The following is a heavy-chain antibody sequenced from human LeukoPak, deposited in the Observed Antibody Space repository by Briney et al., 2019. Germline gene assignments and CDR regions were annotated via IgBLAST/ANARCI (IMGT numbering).Heavy chain of an antibody. CDR1: GFTFSNAW. CDR3: ARNLVGATVGDAFDI. CDR2: IKSKTDGGTT. V-gene: IGHV3-15*01. J-gene: IGHJ3*02. Sequence: GGSLRLSCAASGFTFSNAWMSWVRQAPGKGLEWVGRIKSKTDGGTTDYAAPVKGRFTISRDDSKNTLYLQMNSLKTEDTAVYYCARNLVGATVGDAFDIWGQGTMVTVSS. D-gene: IGHD1-26*01.